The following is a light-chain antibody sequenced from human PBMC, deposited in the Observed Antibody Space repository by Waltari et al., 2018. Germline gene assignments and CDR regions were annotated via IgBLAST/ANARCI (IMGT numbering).Light chain of an antibody. CDR1: TLGGRY. V-gene: IGLV3-1*01. J-gene: IGLJ1*01. CDR2: QDK. Sequence: SFEVTQLPQDSMHGAQTATISCSGDTLGGRYTSWYQQKPGHSPVVVIYQDKKRPSGIPERFAGSNSGNTATLTISGTQATDEADYYCQTWDSSSNFVFGTGTTVSVL. CDR3: QTWDSSSNFV.